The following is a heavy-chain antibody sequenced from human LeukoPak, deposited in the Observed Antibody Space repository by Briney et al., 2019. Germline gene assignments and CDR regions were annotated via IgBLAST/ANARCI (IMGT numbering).Heavy chain of an antibody. D-gene: IGHD3-22*01. J-gene: IGHJ3*02. V-gene: IGHV1-2*02. Sequence: ASVKVSCKASGYTFTGYYMHWVRQAPGQGLEWMGWINPNSGGTNYAQKFQGRVTMTKDTSTNTAYMELSRLRSDDTAVYYCAREHSSGYYFDAFDIWGQGTMVTVSS. CDR3: AREHSSGYYFDAFDI. CDR1: GYTFTGYY. CDR2: INPNSGGT.